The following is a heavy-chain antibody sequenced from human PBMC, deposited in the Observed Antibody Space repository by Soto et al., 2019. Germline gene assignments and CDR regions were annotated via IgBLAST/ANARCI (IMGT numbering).Heavy chain of an antibody. Sequence: PGGSLRLSCAASGFTFSSYSMNWVRQAPGKGLEWVSSISSSSSYIYYADSVKGRFTISRDDSKNTLYLQMNSLRAEDTALYYCAKGRGGSGSLTPRVDFWGQGTLVTVSS. CDR1: GFTFSSYS. D-gene: IGHD3-10*01. CDR3: AKGRGGSGSLTPRVDF. V-gene: IGHV3-21*04. CDR2: ISSSSSYI. J-gene: IGHJ4*02.